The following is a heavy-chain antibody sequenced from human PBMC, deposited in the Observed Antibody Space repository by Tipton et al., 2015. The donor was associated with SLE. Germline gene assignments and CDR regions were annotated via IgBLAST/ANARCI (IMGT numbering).Heavy chain of an antibody. CDR2: IWYDGSYK. Sequence: SLRLSCAASGFTFSSFGMHWVRQAPGKGLKWVALIWYDGSYKFYADSVKGRFAISRDNSRNTLSLQMNSLRAEDTAVYYCARDGRGYCSSTNCPYYFDYWGQGNLVTVSS. J-gene: IGHJ4*02. CDR3: ARDGRGYCSSTNCPYYFDY. V-gene: IGHV3-33*01. D-gene: IGHD2-2*01. CDR1: GFTFSSFG.